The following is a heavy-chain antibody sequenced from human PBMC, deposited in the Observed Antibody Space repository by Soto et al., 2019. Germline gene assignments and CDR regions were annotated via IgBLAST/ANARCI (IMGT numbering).Heavy chain of an antibody. D-gene: IGHD1-26*01. Sequence: QVQLQESGPGLVKPSEALSLTCTVSSGSVSSGSYYWHWIRLPPGKALEWIGYIYYNGGTNYNPSLKRRFSMSRDTPKNQVSLRLSSVTAADTAVYYCARGGRSRSNFDYWGQGTLVSVSS. CDR1: SGSVSSGSYY. CDR3: ARGGRSRSNFDY. V-gene: IGHV4-61*01. CDR2: IYYNGGT. J-gene: IGHJ4*02.